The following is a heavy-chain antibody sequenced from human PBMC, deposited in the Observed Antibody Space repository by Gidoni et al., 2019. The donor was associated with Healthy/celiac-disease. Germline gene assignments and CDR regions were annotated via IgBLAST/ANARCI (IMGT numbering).Heavy chain of an antibody. J-gene: IGHJ4*02. V-gene: IGHV3-21*01. Sequence: EVQLVEYGGGLVKPGGSLRLACAASGVTFSSYSMNWVRQAPGKGLDRVSSISSSSSYISYADSVKGRFIISRDNAKNSLYLQMISLRAEDTAVYYCASDATYYYDSSGYYTFDYWGQGTLVTVSS. CDR3: ASDATYYYDSSGYYTFDY. CDR1: GVTFSSYS. D-gene: IGHD3-22*01. CDR2: ISSSSSYI.